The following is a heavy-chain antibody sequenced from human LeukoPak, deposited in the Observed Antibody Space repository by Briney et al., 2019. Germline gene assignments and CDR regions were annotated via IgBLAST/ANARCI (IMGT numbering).Heavy chain of an antibody. CDR2: IRYDGSNK. CDR1: GFTFSSYG. Sequence: AGGSLRLSCAASGFTFSSYGMHWVRQAPGKGLEWVAFIRYDGSNKYYADSVKGRFTISRDNSKNTLYLQMNSLRAEDTAVYYCAKDPGGNIVVVPVAALSWGQGTLVTVSS. D-gene: IGHD2-2*01. CDR3: AKDPGGNIVVVPVAALS. J-gene: IGHJ4*02. V-gene: IGHV3-30*02.